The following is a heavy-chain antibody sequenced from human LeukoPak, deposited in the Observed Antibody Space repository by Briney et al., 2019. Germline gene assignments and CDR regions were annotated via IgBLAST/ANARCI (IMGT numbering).Heavy chain of an antibody. CDR2: ISGSGGST. V-gene: IGHV3-23*01. CDR3: AKAAYYYGSGQDDY. Sequence: AGGSLRLSCAASGFTFSSNAMSWVRQAPGKGLEWVSAISGSGGSTYYADSVKGRFTISRDNSKNTLYLQMNSLRAGDTAVYYCAKAAYYYGSGQDDYWGQGALVTVSS. J-gene: IGHJ4*02. CDR1: GFTFSSNA. D-gene: IGHD3-10*01.